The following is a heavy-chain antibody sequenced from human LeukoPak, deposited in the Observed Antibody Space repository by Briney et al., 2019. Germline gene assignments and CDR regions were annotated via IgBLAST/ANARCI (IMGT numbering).Heavy chain of an antibody. CDR2: ISWNSGHI. D-gene: IGHD3-16*02. CDR1: GFPFHDYG. CDR3: TRASPPFGGVIAPSYYFDY. J-gene: IGHJ4*02. Sequence: PGGSLRLSCAASGFPFHDYGMHWVRQAPGKGLEWVSGISWNSGHIGYADSVKGRFTISRDNAKNSLYLQMNSLRAEDTALYYCTRASPPFGGVIAPSYYFDYWGQGTLVTVSS. V-gene: IGHV3-9*01.